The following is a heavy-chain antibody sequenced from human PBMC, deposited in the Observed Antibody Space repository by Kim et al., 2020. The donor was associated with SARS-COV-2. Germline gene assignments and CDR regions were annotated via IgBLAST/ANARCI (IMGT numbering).Heavy chain of an antibody. Sequence: SETLSLTCTVSGGSISSSSYYWGWIRQPPGKGLEWIGSIYYSGSTYYNPSLKSRVTISVDTSKNQFSLKLSSVTAADTAVYYCARQARMSITVDTGSID. D-gene: IGHD3-3*02. V-gene: IGHV4-39*01. CDR3: ARQARMSITVDTGSID. CDR2: IYYSGST. CDR1: GGSISSSSYY. J-gene: IGHJ4*01.